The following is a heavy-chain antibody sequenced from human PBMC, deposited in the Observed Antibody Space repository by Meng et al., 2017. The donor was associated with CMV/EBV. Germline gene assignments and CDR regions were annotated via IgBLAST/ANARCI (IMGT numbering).Heavy chain of an antibody. CDR2: INHSGST. CDR1: GGSFSGYD. Sequence: LQRQECGAGLFKTWETLSLTRAVYGGSFSGYDWSWIRQPPGKGLEWIGEINHSGSTNYNPSLKSRVTISVDTSKNQFSLKLSSVTAADTVVYYCARVWDSGWDYWGQGTLVTVSS. J-gene: IGHJ4*02. V-gene: IGHV4-34*01. D-gene: IGHD3-22*01. CDR3: ARVWDSGWDY.